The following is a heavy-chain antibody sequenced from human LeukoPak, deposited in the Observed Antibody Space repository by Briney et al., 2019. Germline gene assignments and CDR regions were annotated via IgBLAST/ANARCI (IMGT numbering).Heavy chain of an antibody. CDR3: AKGEEETGYGMDV. J-gene: IGHJ6*02. V-gene: IGHV3-23*01. D-gene: IGHD1-1*01. Sequence: GGSLRLSCAASGFTFSSYAMGWVRQAPGKGLEWVSLISGSGGSTYYADSVKGRFTVSRDNSKNTEYLQMNSLRGEDTAVYYCAKGEEETGYGMDVWGQGTTVTVSS. CDR1: GFTFSSYA. CDR2: ISGSGGST.